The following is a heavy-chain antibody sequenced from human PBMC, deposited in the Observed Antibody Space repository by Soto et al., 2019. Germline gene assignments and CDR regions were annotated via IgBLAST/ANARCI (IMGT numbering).Heavy chain of an antibody. Sequence: SETLSLTCTVSGGSIGGDSWSWIRQSPGKGLDFIGYIYHSGSTNYNPSLRSRVTISMDTSKNQFSLRLSSVTAADTAVYYCARAGVVQVSYAMDVWGPGTTLTVSS. J-gene: IGHJ6*02. D-gene: IGHD1-1*01. V-gene: IGHV4-59*01. CDR1: GGSIGGDS. CDR3: ARAGVVQVSYAMDV. CDR2: IYHSGST.